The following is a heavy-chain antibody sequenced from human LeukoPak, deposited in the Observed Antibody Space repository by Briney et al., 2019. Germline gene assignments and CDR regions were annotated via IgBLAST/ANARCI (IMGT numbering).Heavy chain of an antibody. Sequence: SETLSLTCAVYGGSFSDYVWSWIRQPPGEGLEWIGETHHSGSTKYTPSLKSRVTISVDTSKNQFSLKLTSVTAADTAVYYCVRHRYGGYVFDAWGQGTLVTVSS. CDR3: VRHRYGGYVFDA. CDR2: THHSGST. V-gene: IGHV4-34*01. CDR1: GGSFSDYV. J-gene: IGHJ4*02. D-gene: IGHD5-12*01.